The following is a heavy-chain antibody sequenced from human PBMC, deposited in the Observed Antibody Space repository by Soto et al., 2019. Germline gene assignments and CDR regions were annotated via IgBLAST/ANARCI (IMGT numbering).Heavy chain of an antibody. CDR3: ARGIVVVPAAMMDYYYGMDV. V-gene: IGHV1-18*01. CDR1: GYAFTSYG. D-gene: IGHD2-2*01. J-gene: IGHJ6*02. CDR2: ISAYNGNT. Sequence: ASVKVSCKASGYAFTSYGISWVRQAPGQGLEWMGWISAYNGNTNYAQKLRGRVTMTTDTSTSTAYMELRSLRSDDTAVYYCARGIVVVPAAMMDYYYGMDVWGQGTTVTVSS.